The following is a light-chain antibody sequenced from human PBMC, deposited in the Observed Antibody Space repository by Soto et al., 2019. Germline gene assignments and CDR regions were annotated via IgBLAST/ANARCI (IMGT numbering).Light chain of an antibody. CDR1: QSVNSNY. J-gene: IGKJ3*01. Sequence: EIVLTQSPGPLALSPGERATLSCRARQSVNSNYFTWYQQKRGRAPRLLIHGASIRATGIPDRFSGSGSGTDFPLTISRLEPEDFAVYYCQQYGSSPFTFGPGTKVGIK. V-gene: IGKV3-20*01. CDR2: GAS. CDR3: QQYGSSPFT.